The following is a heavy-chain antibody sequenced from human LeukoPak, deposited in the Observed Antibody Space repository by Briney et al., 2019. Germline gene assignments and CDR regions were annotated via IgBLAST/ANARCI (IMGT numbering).Heavy chain of an antibody. V-gene: IGHV3-9*01. D-gene: IGHD1-20*01. CDR1: GFTFDDYA. CDR2: ISWNSGSI. J-gene: IGHJ4*02. Sequence: PGGSLRLSCAASGFTFDDYAMHWVRQAPGKGLEWVSGISWNSGSIGYADSVRGRFTISRDNAKNSLYLQMNSLRAEDTAVYYCAKGGYNWNDGFDYWGQGTLVTVSS. CDR3: AKGGYNWNDGFDY.